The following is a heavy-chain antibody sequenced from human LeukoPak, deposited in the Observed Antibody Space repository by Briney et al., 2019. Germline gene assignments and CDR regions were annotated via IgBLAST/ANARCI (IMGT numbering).Heavy chain of an antibody. Sequence: PSETLSLTCTVSGDSISGYYLTWIRQSPGKGLECIGYMHYSGSTNYNPSLKSRVTISVDTSKNQFSLKLSSVTAADTAVYYCARASFESSYYDFWSSDYYFDYWGQGTLVTVSS. CDR1: GDSISGYY. CDR2: MHYSGST. D-gene: IGHD3-3*01. J-gene: IGHJ4*02. CDR3: ARASFESSYYDFWSSDYYFDY. V-gene: IGHV4-59*12.